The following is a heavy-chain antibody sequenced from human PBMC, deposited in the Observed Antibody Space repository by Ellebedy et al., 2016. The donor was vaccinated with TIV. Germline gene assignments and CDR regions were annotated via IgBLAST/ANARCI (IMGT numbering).Heavy chain of an antibody. V-gene: IGHV3-7*01. CDR3: ARDPDTADY. CDR2: IKQDGSEK. CDR1: GFTFSSYG. D-gene: IGHD2-2*02. J-gene: IGHJ4*02. Sequence: PGGSLRLSCAASGFTFSSYGMHWVRQAPGKGLEWVANIKQDGSEKYYVDSVKGRFTISRDNAKNSLYLQMNSLRAEDTAVYYCARDPDTADYWGQGTLVTVSS.